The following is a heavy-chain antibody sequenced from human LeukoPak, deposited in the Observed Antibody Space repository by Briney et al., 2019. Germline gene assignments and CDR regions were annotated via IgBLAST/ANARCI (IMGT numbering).Heavy chain of an antibody. Sequence: PSETLSLTCTVSGGSISSSSYYWGWIRQPPGKGLEWIGSIYYSGSTYYNPSLKSRVTISVDTSKNQFSLKLSSVTAADTAVYYCPRLDTAMGNDYWGQGTLVTVSS. J-gene: IGHJ4*02. V-gene: IGHV4-39*01. CDR2: IYYSGST. D-gene: IGHD5-18*01. CDR1: GGSISSSSYY. CDR3: PRLDTAMGNDY.